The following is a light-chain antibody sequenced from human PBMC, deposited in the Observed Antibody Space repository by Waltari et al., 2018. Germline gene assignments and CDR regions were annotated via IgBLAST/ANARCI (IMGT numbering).Light chain of an antibody. V-gene: IGKV4-1*01. CDR1: QSVLYNSNNKNY. Sequence: DIVMTQSPDSLTVSLGERATINCKSNQSVLYNSNNKNYVAWYQQKPGQPPKLLIYWASTRQSGVPDRFSGSGSGTDFTLTISSLQAEDVAVYHCQQYYTIPRTFGQGTKVEIK. CDR3: QQYYTIPRT. J-gene: IGKJ1*01. CDR2: WAS.